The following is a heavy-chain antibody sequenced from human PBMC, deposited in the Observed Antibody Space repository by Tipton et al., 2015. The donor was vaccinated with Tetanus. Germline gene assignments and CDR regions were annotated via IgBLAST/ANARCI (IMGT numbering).Heavy chain of an antibody. CDR3: ARANFDSSEKGPFDS. CDR2: VSSSGAS. Sequence: GLVKPSETLSLTCTVSGGSVRGGDHYWSWIRQPPGKGLEWLAYVSSSGASNSDYFLKSRITVSRDTSKNQFSLRLASVTAADTGLYFCARANFDSSEKGPFDSWGQGTLVIVSS. D-gene: IGHD5-24*01. V-gene: IGHV4-61*08. CDR1: GGSVRGGDHY. J-gene: IGHJ5*01.